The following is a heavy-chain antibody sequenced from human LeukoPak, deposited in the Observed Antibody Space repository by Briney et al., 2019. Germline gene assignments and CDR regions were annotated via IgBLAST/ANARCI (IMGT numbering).Heavy chain of an antibody. V-gene: IGHV3-66*01. CDR3: ARDDDPNYDYVWIGAFDI. J-gene: IGHJ3*02. CDR1: GFTVSSNY. CDR2: IYSGGST. D-gene: IGHD3-16*01. Sequence: GGSLRLSCAASGFTVSSNYMSWVRQAPGKGLEWVSVIYSGGSTYYADSVKGRFTISRDNSKNTLYLQMNSLRAEDTAVYYCARDDDPNYDYVWIGAFDIWGQGTMVTVSS.